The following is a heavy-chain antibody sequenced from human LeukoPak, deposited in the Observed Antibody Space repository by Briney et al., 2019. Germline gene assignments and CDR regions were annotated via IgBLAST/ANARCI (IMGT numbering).Heavy chain of an antibody. Sequence: ASVKVSCKASGYTFTSYGISWVRQAPGQGIEGMGWIRAYNGKTNYAKKLQGRVTMTTDTSTSTAYMELRSLRSDDTAVYYCARDSRTYVWGSYRPTYWGQGTLVTVSS. D-gene: IGHD3-16*02. J-gene: IGHJ4*02. CDR3: ARDSRTYVWGSYRPTY. CDR1: GYTFTSYG. V-gene: IGHV1-18*01. CDR2: IRAYNGKT.